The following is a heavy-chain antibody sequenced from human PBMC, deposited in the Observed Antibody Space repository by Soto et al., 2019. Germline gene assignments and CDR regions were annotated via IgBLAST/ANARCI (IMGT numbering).Heavy chain of an antibody. CDR1: GFTFSSYG. CDR3: ARGGIAAAGIYYYYGMDV. V-gene: IGHV3-33*01. J-gene: IGHJ6*02. Sequence: PVGSLRLSCAASGFTFSSYGMHWVRQAPGKGLEWVAVIWYDGSNKYYADSVKGRFTISRDNSKNTLYLQMNSLRAEDTAVYYCARGGIAAAGIYYYYGMDVWGQGTTVTVSS. CDR2: IWYDGSNK. D-gene: IGHD6-13*01.